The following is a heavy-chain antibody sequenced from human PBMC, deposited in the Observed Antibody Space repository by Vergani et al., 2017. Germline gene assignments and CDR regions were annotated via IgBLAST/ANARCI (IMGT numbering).Heavy chain of an antibody. J-gene: IGHJ4*02. Sequence: QVQLVQSGAEVKKPGSSVKVSCKASGGTFSSYAISWVRQAPGQGLEWMGRIITIFGTANYAQKFQGRVTITADESTSTAYMELSSLRCEDTAVYYCARDRGYYYDSSGDGTDYWGQGTLVTVSS. V-gene: IGHV1-69*13. D-gene: IGHD3-22*01. CDR2: IITIFGTA. CDR1: GGTFSSYA. CDR3: ARDRGYYYDSSGDGTDY.